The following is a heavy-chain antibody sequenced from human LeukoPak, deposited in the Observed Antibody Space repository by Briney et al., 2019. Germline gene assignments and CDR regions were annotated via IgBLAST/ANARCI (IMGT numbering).Heavy chain of an antibody. V-gene: IGHV1-46*01. CDR2: INPSGGST. CDR1: GYTFTSYY. D-gene: IGHD1-26*01. CDR3: ARSVVSKVDLDY. J-gene: IGHJ4*02. Sequence: VASVKVSCKASGYTFTSYYMHWVRQAPGQGLEWMGIINPSGGSTSYAQKFQGRVTMTRDTSTSTVYMELSSLGSEDTAVYYCARSVVSKVDLDYWGQGTLVTVSS.